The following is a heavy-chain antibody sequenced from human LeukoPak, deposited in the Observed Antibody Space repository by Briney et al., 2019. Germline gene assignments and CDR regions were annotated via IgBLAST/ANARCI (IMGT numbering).Heavy chain of an antibody. D-gene: IGHD4-23*01. CDR1: GYTFTGYY. J-gene: IGHJ4*02. CDR2: INPNSGGT. Sequence: ASVKVSCKASGYTFTGYYMHWVRQAPGQGLEWMGWINPNSGGTNYAQKFQGWVTMTRDTSISTAYMELSRLRSDDTAVYYCARGSSVGWLRWKIDYWGQGTLVTVSS. V-gene: IGHV1-2*04. CDR3: ARGSSVGWLRWKIDY.